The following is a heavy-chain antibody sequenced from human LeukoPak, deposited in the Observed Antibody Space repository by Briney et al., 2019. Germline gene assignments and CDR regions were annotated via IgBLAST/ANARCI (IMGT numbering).Heavy chain of an antibody. Sequence: SETLSLTCAVYGGSFSGYYWTWIRQPPGKGLEWIGEMNHSGSANYNPSLKSRVTISVDTSKNQCSLRLSSVTAADTAVYYCARETSQKGAHYMDVWGKGTTVTISS. D-gene: IGHD3-16*01. J-gene: IGHJ6*03. CDR1: GGSFSGYY. V-gene: IGHV4-34*01. CDR2: MNHSGSA. CDR3: ARETSQKGAHYMDV.